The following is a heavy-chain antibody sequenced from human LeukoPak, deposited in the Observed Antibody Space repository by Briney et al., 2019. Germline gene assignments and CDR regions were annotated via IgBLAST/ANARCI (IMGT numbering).Heavy chain of an antibody. CDR2: IYSGGTT. J-gene: IGHJ6*03. CDR1: SFTVSSNY. Sequence: GGCLRLAHPASSFTVSSNYITSVHQAPGKGLEWVSVIYSGGTTYYADSVRARFTIPRDSPKNTLYPQINNLRPENTAVYYCARDKVWYYLYHYMDVWGKGTTVTVCS. V-gene: IGHV3-53*01. CDR3: ARDKVWYYLYHYMDV. D-gene: IGHD3-16*01.